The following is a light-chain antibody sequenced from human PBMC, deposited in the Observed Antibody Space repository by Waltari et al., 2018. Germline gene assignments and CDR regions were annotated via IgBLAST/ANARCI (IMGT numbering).Light chain of an antibody. CDR3: TAWDDSLTGVL. CDR1: SSNLASNF. CDR2: KNN. V-gene: IGLV1-47*01. J-gene: IGLJ2*01. Sequence: QAVLTQPPSASGTPGQRVSISCSGGSSNLASNFVYWYQQVPGRAPKLLIYKNNQRPSGVPDRFSGSKSGTSASLVISGLRSEDEAHYYCTAWDDSLTGVLFGEGTKLTV.